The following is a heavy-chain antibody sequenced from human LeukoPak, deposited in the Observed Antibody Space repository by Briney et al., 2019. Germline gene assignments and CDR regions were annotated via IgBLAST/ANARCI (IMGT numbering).Heavy chain of an antibody. V-gene: IGHV1-18*01. Sequence: GASVKVSCKASGYTFTSYGISWVRQAPGQGLEWMGWISAYNGNTNYAQKLQGRVTMTTDTSTSTAYMELINLRSDDTAVYYCARGTPYCSSASCYNYWGQGSLVTVSS. D-gene: IGHD2-2*02. J-gene: IGHJ4*02. CDR1: GYTFTSYG. CDR3: ARGTPYCSSASCYNY. CDR2: ISAYNGNT.